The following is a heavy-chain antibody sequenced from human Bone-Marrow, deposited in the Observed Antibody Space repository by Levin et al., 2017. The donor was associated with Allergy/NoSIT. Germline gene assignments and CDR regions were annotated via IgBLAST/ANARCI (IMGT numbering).Heavy chain of an antibody. CDR1: GFSLSDYD. Sequence: KPGGSLRLSCTASGFSLSDYDMHWVRQSPGKGLEWVSSISKYNVYIYYAASVKGRFTISRDNAKDSLFLNMNSLRAEDTAVYYCARSLLLYCTGSACYSTYYFDFWGQGTLVNVAS. CDR2: ISKYNVYI. CDR3: ARSLLLYCTGSACYSTYYFDF. J-gene: IGHJ4*02. D-gene: IGHD2-15*01. V-gene: IGHV3-21*01.